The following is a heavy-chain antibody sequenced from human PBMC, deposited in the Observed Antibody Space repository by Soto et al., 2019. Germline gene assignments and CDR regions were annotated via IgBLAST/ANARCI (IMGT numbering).Heavy chain of an antibody. Sequence: KPSETLSLTCTVSGGSISSGGYYWSWIRQHPGKGLEWIGYIYYSGSTYYNPSLKSRVTISVDTSKNQFSLKLSSVTAADTAVYYCARAPGGYGDHGGMDVWGQGTTVTVSS. J-gene: IGHJ6*02. D-gene: IGHD4-17*01. CDR1: GGSISSGGYY. CDR3: ARAPGGYGDHGGMDV. CDR2: IYYSGST. V-gene: IGHV4-31*03.